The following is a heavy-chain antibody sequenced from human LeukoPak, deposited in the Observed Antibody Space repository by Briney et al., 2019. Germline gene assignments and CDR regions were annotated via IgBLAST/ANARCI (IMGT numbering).Heavy chain of an antibody. D-gene: IGHD1-26*01. CDR3: ARANSATIPGADP. V-gene: IGHV3-53*01. CDR2: IHSGGNT. J-gene: IGHJ5*02. Sequence: PGGSLRLSCAASGFTVSNYYMSWVRQAPGPGLELVSIIHSGGNTYYADSVKGRFTISRDNSKNTLYLQMNSLRAEDTAVYYCARANSATIPGADPWGQGTLVTVSS. CDR1: GFTVSNYY.